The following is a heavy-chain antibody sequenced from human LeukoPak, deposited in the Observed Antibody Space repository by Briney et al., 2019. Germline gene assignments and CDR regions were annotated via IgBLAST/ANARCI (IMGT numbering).Heavy chain of an antibody. D-gene: IGHD3-3*01. V-gene: IGHV4-59*01. J-gene: IGHJ4*02. Sequence: SETLSLTCTVSDGSISGYYWSWIRQPPGKGLEWIGYIYNRGSTNYNPSLKSRVTISVDTSKNQFSLKLSSVTAADTAVYYCVRSDDFWSGYYGYWGQGTLVTVSS. CDR2: IYNRGST. CDR3: VRSDDFWSGYYGY. CDR1: DGSISGYY.